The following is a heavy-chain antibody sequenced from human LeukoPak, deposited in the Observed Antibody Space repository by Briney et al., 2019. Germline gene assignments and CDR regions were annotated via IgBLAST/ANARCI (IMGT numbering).Heavy chain of an antibody. CDR1: GFTFSSYA. Sequence: VGSLRLSCAASGFTFSSYAMHWVRQAPGKGLEWVAVISYDGSNKYYADSVKGRFTISRDNSKNTLYLQMNSLRAEDTAVYYCARSGSYEKIDYWGQGTLVTVSS. J-gene: IGHJ4*02. V-gene: IGHV3-30-3*01. CDR3: ARSGSYEKIDY. D-gene: IGHD1-26*01. CDR2: ISYDGSNK.